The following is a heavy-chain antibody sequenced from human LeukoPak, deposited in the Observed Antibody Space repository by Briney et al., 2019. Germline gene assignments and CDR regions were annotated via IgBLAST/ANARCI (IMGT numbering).Heavy chain of an antibody. CDR3: ARRERYCSSISCYGVDY. D-gene: IGHD2-2*01. CDR2: LYPSDSDT. CDR1: GSLFTSYW. J-gene: IGHJ4*02. Sequence: KRGESLQISCQGSGSLFTSYWIGWVRQVPGKGLEWMGILYPSDSDTKYSPSFQGQCTISADKSLTTSYLQWSSLKASDTAMYYCARRERYCSSISCYGVDYWGQGTLVTVSS. V-gene: IGHV5-51*01.